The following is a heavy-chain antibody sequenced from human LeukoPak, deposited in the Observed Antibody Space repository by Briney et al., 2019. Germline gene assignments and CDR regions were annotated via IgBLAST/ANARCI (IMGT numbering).Heavy chain of an antibody. D-gene: IGHD3-3*01. V-gene: IGHV1-69*13. CDR3: AGDGRIYDFWSGYYQFDY. Sequence: SVKVSCKASGGTFSSYAISWVRQAPGQGLEWMGEIIPIFGTANYAQKFQGRVTITADESTSTAYMELSSLRSEDTAVYYCAGDGRIYDFWSGYYQFDYWGQGTLVTVSS. CDR2: IIPIFGTA. J-gene: IGHJ4*02. CDR1: GGTFSSYA.